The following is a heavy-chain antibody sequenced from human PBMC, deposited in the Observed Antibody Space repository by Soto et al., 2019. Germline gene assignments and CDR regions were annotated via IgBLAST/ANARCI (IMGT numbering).Heavy chain of an antibody. CDR1: GFTFSSYA. D-gene: IGHD6-19*01. CDR3: AREAYSSGWYFDY. V-gene: IGHV3-30-3*01. J-gene: IGHJ4*02. CDR2: ISYDGSNK. Sequence: QVQLVESGGGVVQPGRSLRLSCAASGFTFSSYAMHWVRQAPGKGLEWVAVISYDGSNKYYADSVKGRFTISRDNSKNTLYLQMNSLRAEDTAVYYCAREAYSSGWYFDYWCQGTLVTVSS.